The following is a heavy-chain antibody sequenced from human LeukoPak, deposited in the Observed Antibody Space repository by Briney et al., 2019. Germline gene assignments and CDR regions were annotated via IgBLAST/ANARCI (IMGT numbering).Heavy chain of an antibody. CDR2: INHSGST. Sequence: SETLSLTCAVYGGSFSGYYWSWIRQPPGKGLEWIGEINHSGSTNYSPSLKSRVTMSVDTSKNEFSLKMSSVTAADTAVYYCTRDSGTTGEVKFDPWGQGTLVAVSS. CDR1: GGSFSGYY. V-gene: IGHV4-34*01. CDR3: TRDSGTTGEVKFDP. J-gene: IGHJ5*02. D-gene: IGHD3-10*01.